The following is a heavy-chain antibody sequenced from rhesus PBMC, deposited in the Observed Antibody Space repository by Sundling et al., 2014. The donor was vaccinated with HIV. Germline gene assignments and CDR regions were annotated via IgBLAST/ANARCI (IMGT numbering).Heavy chain of an antibody. J-gene: IGHJ4*01. CDR1: GYTFTRNY. V-gene: IGHV1-200*01. Sequence: QVQLVQSGPEVKKPGTSVKLSCKASGYTFTRNYINWLRQAPGQVLEWMGWINPGNGNGGYPQKFQGRVTMTTDTSTNTAYMDLNSLTSDDTAVYYCARSGKWGGYFDYWGQGVLVIVSS. CDR3: ARSGKWGGYFDY. CDR2: INPGNGNG. D-gene: IGHD1-44*01.